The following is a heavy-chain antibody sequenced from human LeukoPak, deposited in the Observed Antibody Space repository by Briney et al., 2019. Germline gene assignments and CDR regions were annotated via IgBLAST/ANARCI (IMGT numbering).Heavy chain of an antibody. Sequence: GGSLRLSCAVSGFTFSHAWMSWVRQAPGKGLEWVSAISGSGGSTYYADSVKGRFTISRDSSKNTLFLQMNRLRPEDAAVYYCAKAPVTTCRGAYCYPFDYWGQGTLVTVSS. D-gene: IGHD2-21*01. V-gene: IGHV3-23*01. CDR1: GFTFSHAW. CDR3: AKAPVTTCRGAYCYPFDY. J-gene: IGHJ4*02. CDR2: ISGSGGST.